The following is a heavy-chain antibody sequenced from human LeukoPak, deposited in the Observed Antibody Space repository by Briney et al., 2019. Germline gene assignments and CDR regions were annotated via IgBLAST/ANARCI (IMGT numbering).Heavy chain of an antibody. CDR2: FTRDGNT. CDR1: GGSFSGYY. V-gene: IGHV4-34*01. J-gene: IGHJ2*01. CDR3: ARLFGFWSGSYWYFDL. Sequence: SETLSLTCDVYGGSFSGYYWSWIRQPPGKGLEWIGEFTRDGNTNYNPSLKSRVTISVDTSRNQFSLKVNSVTAADTAVYYCARLFGFWSGSYWYFDLWGRGTLVTVSS. D-gene: IGHD3-3*01.